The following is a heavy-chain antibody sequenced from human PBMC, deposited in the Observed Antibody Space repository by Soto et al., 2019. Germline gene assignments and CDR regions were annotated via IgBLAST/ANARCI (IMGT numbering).Heavy chain of an antibody. J-gene: IGHJ5*02. CDR2: ISGGSSYT. CDR3: ARGDYGDGFDP. D-gene: IGHD4-17*01. V-gene: IGHV3-11*05. Sequence: QVQLVESGGGLVKPGGSLRLSCAASGFTFSDYCMNWIRQAPGKGLEWVSYISGGSSYTNYADSVKGRFTISRDNAKNSLYLQMNSLRAEDTAVYYCARGDYGDGFDPWGQGTLVTVSS. CDR1: GFTFSDYC.